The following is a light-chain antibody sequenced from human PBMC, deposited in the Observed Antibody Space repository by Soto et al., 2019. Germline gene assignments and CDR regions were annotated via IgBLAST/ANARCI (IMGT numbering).Light chain of an antibody. V-gene: IGKV3-20*01. CDR2: GAS. CDR3: QHYGSSPSWT. Sequence: EVVLTQSPGTLSLSTGEKATLSCRASQTVDNNYLAWFQQKPGQAPRLLIYGASSTATGIPDRFSGSGSGTDFTLTINRLEPEDFAVYYCQHYGSSPSWTFGQGTKVDIK. CDR1: QTVDNNY. J-gene: IGKJ1*01.